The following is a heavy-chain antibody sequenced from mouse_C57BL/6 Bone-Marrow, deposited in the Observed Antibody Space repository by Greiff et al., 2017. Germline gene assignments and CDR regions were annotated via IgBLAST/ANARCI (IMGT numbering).Heavy chain of an antibody. D-gene: IGHD2-3*01. V-gene: IGHV2-3*01. Sequence: QVQLKESGPGLVAPSQSLSITCTVSGFSLTCYGVSWVRQPPGKGLEWLGVIWGDGSTNYHAALISRLSISKDKSKSQVFLKLNSLKTDDTATYYCVKIGTLSRDGYYFWYFDVWGTGTTVTVSS. CDR3: VKIGTLSRDGYYFWYFDV. CDR2: IWGDGST. CDR1: GFSLTCYG. J-gene: IGHJ1*03.